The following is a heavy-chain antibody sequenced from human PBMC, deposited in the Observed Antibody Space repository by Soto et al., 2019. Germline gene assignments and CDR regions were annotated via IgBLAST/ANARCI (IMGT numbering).Heavy chain of an antibody. D-gene: IGHD3-10*01. V-gene: IGHV3-7*01. J-gene: IGHJ4*02. CDR1: GFIFSNFW. Sequence: EVQLVDSGGGLVQPGGSLRLSCAASGFIFSNFWMTWVRQAPGKGLEWVASINQDGSEKYYVESVKGRFTISRDNAKSSLYLQMDSLGAEDAAIYYCARELTRRGYWGPGTLVTVSS. CDR2: INQDGSEK. CDR3: ARELTRRGY.